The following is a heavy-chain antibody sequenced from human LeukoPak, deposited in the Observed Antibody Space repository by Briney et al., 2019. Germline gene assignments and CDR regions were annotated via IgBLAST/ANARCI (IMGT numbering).Heavy chain of an antibody. V-gene: IGHV4-34*01. J-gene: IGHJ4*02. CDR2: INHSGST. D-gene: IGHD1-26*01. Sequence: SETLSLTCAVYGGSFSGYYWSWIRQPPGKGLEWIGEINHSGSTNYNPSLKSRVTISVDTSKNQFPLKLSSVTAADTAVYYCARVVGANDYWGQGTLVTVSS. CDR1: GGSFSGYY. CDR3: ARVVGANDY.